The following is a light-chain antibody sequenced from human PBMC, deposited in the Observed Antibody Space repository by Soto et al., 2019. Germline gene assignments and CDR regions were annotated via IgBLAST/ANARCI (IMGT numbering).Light chain of an antibody. J-gene: IGKJ1*01. CDR3: QHYYSIPWT. V-gene: IGKV4-1*01. Sequence: DIVMTQSPDSLAVSLGERATINCKSSQSVFSNSNNKNCIAWYQQKSGQPPKLLIYWASSRESGVPDRFSGGGSWTGFTLAISSLQAEDVATYYCQHYYSIPWTFGQGTRVEIK. CDR2: WAS. CDR1: QSVFSNSNNKNC.